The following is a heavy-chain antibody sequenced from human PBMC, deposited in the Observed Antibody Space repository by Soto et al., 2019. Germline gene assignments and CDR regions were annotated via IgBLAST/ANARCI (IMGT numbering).Heavy chain of an antibody. D-gene: IGHD3-22*01. J-gene: IGHJ1*01. CDR1: GFTFRSYA. CDR2: ISGSVGST. V-gene: IGHV3-23*01. CDR3: AIPLTYYYDSSGYRHAEYFQH. Sequence: GGSLRLSCAASGFTFRSYAMSWVRQAPGKGLGWVSAISGSVGSTYYADSVKGRFTISRDNSKKTLYLQMNSLRAEDTAVYYCAIPLTYYYDSSGYRHAEYFQHWGQGTLVTVSS.